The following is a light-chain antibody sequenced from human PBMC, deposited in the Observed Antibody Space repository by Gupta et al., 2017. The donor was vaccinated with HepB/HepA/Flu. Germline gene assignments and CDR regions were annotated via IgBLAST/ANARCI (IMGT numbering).Light chain of an antibody. CDR2: DAS. CDR3: QQYDNLPLT. CDR1: QDISNY. J-gene: IGKJ4*01. V-gene: IGKV1-33*01. Sequence: DIQKTQSPFSLSASVGDRVTITCQASQDISNYLNWYQQKPGKAPKLLIYDASNLETGVPSRFSGSGSGTDFTFTISSLQPEDIATYYCQQYDNLPLTFGGGTKVEIK.